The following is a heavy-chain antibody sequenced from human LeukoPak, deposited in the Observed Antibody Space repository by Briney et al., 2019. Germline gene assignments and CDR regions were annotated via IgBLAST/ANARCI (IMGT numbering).Heavy chain of an antibody. D-gene: IGHD2-2*01. J-gene: IGHJ5*02. CDR1: GGSISSGDYY. V-gene: IGHV4-30-4*08. CDR3: ASTNCSSAGCYGANWFDP. Sequence: SETLSLTCTVSGGSISSGDYYWSWIRQPPGKGLEWIGYIYYSGNTFHYNPSLKRRVNISVDTSKNQFSLRLSSVTAVATAVYYSASTNCSSAGCYGANWFDPWGQGTLVTVSS. CDR2: IYYSGNT.